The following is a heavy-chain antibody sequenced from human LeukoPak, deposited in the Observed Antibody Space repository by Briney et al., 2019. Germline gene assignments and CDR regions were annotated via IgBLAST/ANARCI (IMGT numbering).Heavy chain of an antibody. CDR2: IQQHGSET. D-gene: IGHD2-2*01. CDR3: ATYSSSNGREFQY. V-gene: IGHV3-7*01. Sequence: PGGSLRLSCEGSGFTFSNYWMSWVRQAPGKGLEWVANIQQHGSETYYGDSVKGQFTISRDNAKNSLYLQMNSLRAEDTAVYYCATYSSSNGREFQYWGQGTLVTVSS. J-gene: IGHJ1*01. CDR1: GFTFSNYW.